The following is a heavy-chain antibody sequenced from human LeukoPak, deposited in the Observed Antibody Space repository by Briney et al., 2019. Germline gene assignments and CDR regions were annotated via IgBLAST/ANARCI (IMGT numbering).Heavy chain of an antibody. D-gene: IGHD2-15*01. CDR2: IWYDGSNK. CDR3: AKKARSWTVDY. CDR1: GFTFSSYG. Sequence: GGSLRLSCAASGFTFSSYGMHWVRQAPGKGLEWVAVIWYDGSNKYYADSVKGRFTISRDNSKNTLYLQMNSLRAEDTAVYYCAKKARSWTVDYWGQGTLVTVSS. V-gene: IGHV3-33*06. J-gene: IGHJ4*02.